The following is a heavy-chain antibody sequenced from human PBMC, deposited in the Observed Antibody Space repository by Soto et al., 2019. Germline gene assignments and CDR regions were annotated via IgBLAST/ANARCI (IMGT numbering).Heavy chain of an antibody. CDR1: AGSFSHYY. V-gene: IGHV4-34*01. Sequence: SETLSLTCAVYAGSFSHYYWNWIRQSPGKGLEWIGKIKHSGSSNYNPSLGSRVSISVDMSKNQFSLRLTSVTAADTAVYYCARGGSSDWQVALDIWGQGTMVTVSS. J-gene: IGHJ3*02. D-gene: IGHD6-19*01. CDR2: IKHSGSS. CDR3: ARGGSSDWQVALDI.